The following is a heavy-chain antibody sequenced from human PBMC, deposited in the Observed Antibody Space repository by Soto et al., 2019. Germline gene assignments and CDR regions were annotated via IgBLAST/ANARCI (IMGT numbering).Heavy chain of an antibody. CDR2: IYYSGST. V-gene: IGHV4-30-4*01. Sequence: QVQLQESGPGLVKPSQTLSLTCTVSGDSFSSGDYYWSWIRQPPGKGLEWIGYIYYSGSTYYNPSPKSRVTIPVDTSKNQFSLKLSSVTAADTAVYFCASPPTVDHEAFNIWGQGTMVTVSS. D-gene: IGHD2-21*01. J-gene: IGHJ3*02. CDR1: GDSFSSGDYY. CDR3: ASPPTVDHEAFNI.